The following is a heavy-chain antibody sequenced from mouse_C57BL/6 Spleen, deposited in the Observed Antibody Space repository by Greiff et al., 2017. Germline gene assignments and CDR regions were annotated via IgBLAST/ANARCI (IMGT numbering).Heavy chain of an antibody. CDR2: ISSGSSTI. Sequence: EVKLEESGGGLVKPGGSLKLSCAASGFTFSDYGMHWVRQAPEKGLEWVAYISSGSSTIYYADTVKGRFTISRDNAKNTLFLQMTSLRSEDTAMYYCARRTGTNYYAMDYWGQGTSVTVSS. CDR3: ARRTGTNYYAMDY. D-gene: IGHD4-1*01. V-gene: IGHV5-17*01. CDR1: GFTFSDYG. J-gene: IGHJ4*01.